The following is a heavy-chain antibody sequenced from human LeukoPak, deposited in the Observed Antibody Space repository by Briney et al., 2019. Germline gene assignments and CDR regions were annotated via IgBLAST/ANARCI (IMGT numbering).Heavy chain of an antibody. CDR1: GFTFSSYA. V-gene: IGHV3-30-3*01. CDR3: ARLIGWSRFDP. J-gene: IGHJ5*02. CDR2: ISYDGSNK. D-gene: IGHD6-19*01. Sequence: GRSLRLSCAASGFTFSSYAMHWVRHAPGKGLEWVAVISYDGSNKYYADSVKGRFTISRDNSKNTLHLQMNSLRAEDTAVFYCARLIGWSRFDPWGQGALVTVSS.